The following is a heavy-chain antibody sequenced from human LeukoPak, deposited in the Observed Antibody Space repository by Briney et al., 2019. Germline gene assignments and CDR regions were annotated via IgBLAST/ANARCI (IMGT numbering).Heavy chain of an antibody. J-gene: IGHJ4*02. V-gene: IGHV4-59*08. Sequence: SETLSLTCTVSGVSISSYYWSWIRQSPGKGLEWIGYIHYTGSTNYNPSLESRVTISVDTSKNQLSLRLSSVTAADTAVYYCARHPQWAATGSFDSWGQGTLVTVSS. CDR3: ARHPQWAATGSFDS. CDR2: IHYTGST. CDR1: GVSISSYY. D-gene: IGHD6-13*01.